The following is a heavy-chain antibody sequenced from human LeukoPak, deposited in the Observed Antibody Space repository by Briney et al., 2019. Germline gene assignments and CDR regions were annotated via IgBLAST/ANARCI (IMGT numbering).Heavy chain of an antibody. CDR2: ISYDGSNK. V-gene: IGHV3-30-3*01. CDR1: GFTFSSYA. CDR3: ASGLRCSSTSCYYFDY. J-gene: IGHJ4*02. D-gene: IGHD2-2*01. Sequence: GGSLRLSWAASGFTFSSYAMHWVRQAPGKGLEWVAVISYDGSNKYYADSVKGRFTISRDNSKNTLYLQMNSLRAEDTAVYYCASGLRCSSTSCYYFDYWGQGTLVTVSS.